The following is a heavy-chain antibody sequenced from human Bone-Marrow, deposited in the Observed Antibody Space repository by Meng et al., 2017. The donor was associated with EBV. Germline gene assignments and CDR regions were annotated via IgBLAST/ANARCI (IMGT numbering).Heavy chain of an antibody. CDR2: IYLSGSN. J-gene: IGHJ5*02. D-gene: IGHD4-23*01. Sequence: RLPRSAQGLAKRSGNPTTTRAIFGGSISSGKRWSWGRQPPGKGLEGIGEIYLSGSNNYNQSLKSRVTISVDKSKNQFSLKLSSVTAADTAVYYCARAWSVNSGFDPWGQGTLVTVSS. CDR1: GGSISSGKR. CDR3: ARAWSVNSGFDP. V-gene: IGHV4-4*02.